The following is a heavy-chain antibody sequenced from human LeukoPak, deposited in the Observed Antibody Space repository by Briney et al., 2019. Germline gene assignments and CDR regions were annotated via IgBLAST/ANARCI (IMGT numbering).Heavy chain of an antibody. Sequence: SETLSLTCSVSGGSVSSYYWSWIRQSPGKGLEWIGYIHNSGRTNYNPSLKSRVTGFVDTSKNQVSLRLSSVTAADTAVYYCARYGTISSESYFDYWGQGALVTVSS. J-gene: IGHJ4*02. D-gene: IGHD1-14*01. CDR1: GGSVSSYY. V-gene: IGHV4-4*08. CDR2: IHNSGRT. CDR3: ARYGTISSESYFDY.